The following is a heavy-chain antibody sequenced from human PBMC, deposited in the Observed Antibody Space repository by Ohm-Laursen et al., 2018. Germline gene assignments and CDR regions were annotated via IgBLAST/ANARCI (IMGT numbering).Heavy chain of an antibody. CDR2: INTGGGST. Sequence: GASVKVSCKASGYTFTNYYMHWVRQAPGQGLEWMGIINTGGGSTSHAQKFQGRLTMTRDTSTSTVYMELSSLRSEDTAMYYCARSQPIDFWGQGTLVTVSS. CDR3: ARSQPIDF. CDR1: GYTFTNYY. J-gene: IGHJ4*02. V-gene: IGHV1-46*01.